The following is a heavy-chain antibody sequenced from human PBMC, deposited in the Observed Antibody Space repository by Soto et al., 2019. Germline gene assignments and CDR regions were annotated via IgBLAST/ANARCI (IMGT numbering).Heavy chain of an antibody. D-gene: IGHD3-10*01. Sequence: EVQLVESGEGLVQPGGSLRLSCAASGFTVSSNNMSWVRQAPWKRLEWVSVMYSGGSTYYADSVKGRFTISRDNSKNTLYLQMNSLRAEDTAVFYCARDFTYGSGSYLYYYGMDVWGQGTTVTVSS. CDR1: GFTVSSNN. J-gene: IGHJ6*02. V-gene: IGHV3-66*01. CDR2: MYSGGST. CDR3: ARDFTYGSGSYLYYYGMDV.